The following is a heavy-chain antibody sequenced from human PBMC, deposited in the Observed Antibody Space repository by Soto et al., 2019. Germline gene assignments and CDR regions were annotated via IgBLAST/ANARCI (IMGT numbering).Heavy chain of an antibody. CDR2: INHSGST. CDR1: GGSFSGDY. V-gene: IGHV4-34*01. J-gene: IGHJ5*02. D-gene: IGHD3-3*01. Sequence: PSETLSLTCAVYGGSFSGDYWSRIRQPPGKGLEWIGEINHSGSTNYNPSLKSRVTISVDTSKNQFSLKLSSVTAADTAVYYCARGTIFGVVISEWFDPWGQGTLVTVSS. CDR3: ARGTIFGVVISEWFDP.